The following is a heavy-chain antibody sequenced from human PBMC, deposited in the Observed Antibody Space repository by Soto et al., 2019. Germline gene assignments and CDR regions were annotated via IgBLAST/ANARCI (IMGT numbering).Heavy chain of an antibody. D-gene: IGHD7-27*01. Sequence: LRLSCAASGFTFSAYTMNWVRQAPGKGLEWVSSISSSSKYIYYADSVKGRFTISRDNAKNSLYLQMNSLRVEDTAVYYCARDLELGQAEGSYYYGMDVWGQGTTVTVSS. CDR3: ARDLELGQAEGSYYYGMDV. CDR1: GFTFSAYT. CDR2: ISSSSKYI. J-gene: IGHJ6*02. V-gene: IGHV3-21*01.